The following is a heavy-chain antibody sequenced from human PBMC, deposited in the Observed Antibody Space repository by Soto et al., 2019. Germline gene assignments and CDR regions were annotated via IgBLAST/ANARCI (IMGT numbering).Heavy chain of an antibody. CDR1: GYTFTSYG. CDR2: ISAYNGNT. J-gene: IGHJ3*02. V-gene: IGHV1-18*01. Sequence: VASVKVSCKASGYTFTSYGISWVRQAPGQGLEWMGWISAYNGNTNYAQKLQGRVTMTTDTSTSTAYMELRSLRSDDTAVYYCARDGRPYCSGGSCLDAFDIRGQGTMVTVSS. D-gene: IGHD2-15*01. CDR3: ARDGRPYCSGGSCLDAFDI.